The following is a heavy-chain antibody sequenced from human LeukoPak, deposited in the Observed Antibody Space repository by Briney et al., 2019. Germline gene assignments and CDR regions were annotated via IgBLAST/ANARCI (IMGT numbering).Heavy chain of an antibody. V-gene: IGHV1-69*04. D-gene: IGHD3-22*01. CDR1: GGTFSSYA. J-gene: IGHJ3*02. Sequence: GASVKVSCKASGGTFSSYAISWVRQAPGQGLEWMGRIIPILGIANYAQKFQGRVTITADKSTSTAYMELSSLRSEDTAVYYCARSYYDSSGRGDAFDIWGQGTMVTVSS. CDR3: ARSYYDSSGRGDAFDI. CDR2: IIPILGIA.